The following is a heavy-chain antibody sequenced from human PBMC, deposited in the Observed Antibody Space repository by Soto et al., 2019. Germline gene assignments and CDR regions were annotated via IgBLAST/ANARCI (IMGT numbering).Heavy chain of an antibody. CDR2: INPSGGST. CDR3: ARVPFPYGDYHRDTYYYGMDV. D-gene: IGHD4-17*01. V-gene: IGHV1-46*01. J-gene: IGHJ6*02. Sequence: QVQLVQSGAEVKKPGASVKVSCKASGYTFTSYYMHWVRQAPGQGLEWMGIINPSGGSTSYAQKFQGRVNMTRDTSTSTVYMELSSLRSEDTAVYYCARVPFPYGDYHRDTYYYGMDVWGQGTTVTVSS. CDR1: GYTFTSYY.